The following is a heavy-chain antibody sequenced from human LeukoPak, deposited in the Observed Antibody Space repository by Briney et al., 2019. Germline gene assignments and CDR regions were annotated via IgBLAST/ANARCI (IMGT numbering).Heavy chain of an antibody. CDR3: ARDPSGCSGGSCYSPGRFDP. CDR2: ISDSGDNT. Sequence: GGTLRLSCAASRFTFSTFTMNWVRQAPGKGLEWVSGISDSGDNTYYADSVKGRFTISRDNSKDTLYLLMNSLRAEDTAVYYCARDPSGCSGGSCYSPGRFDPWGQGTLVTVSS. V-gene: IGHV3-23*01. J-gene: IGHJ5*02. D-gene: IGHD2-15*01. CDR1: RFTFSTFT.